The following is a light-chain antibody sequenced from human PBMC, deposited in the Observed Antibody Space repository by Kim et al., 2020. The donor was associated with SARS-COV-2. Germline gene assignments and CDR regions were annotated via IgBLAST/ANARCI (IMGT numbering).Light chain of an antibody. CDR2: ITS. V-gene: IGKV3-20*01. CDR3: QQYGSIPCT. CDR1: QSVISNY. J-gene: IGKJ5*01. Sequence: SPGERATLSCRASQSVISNYLAWYQQKPGQAPRLLIYITSTRASGIPDRFSGSGSGTDFTLTISKLEPEDFAVYYCQQYGSIPCTFGQGTRLEIK.